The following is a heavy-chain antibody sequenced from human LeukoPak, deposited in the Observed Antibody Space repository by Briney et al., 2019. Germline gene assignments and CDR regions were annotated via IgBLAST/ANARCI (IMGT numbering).Heavy chain of an antibody. D-gene: IGHD3-3*01. J-gene: IGHJ6*03. CDR2: IRYDGSNK. CDR1: GFTFSSYG. V-gene: IGHV3-30*02. Sequence: PGGSLRLSCAASGFTFSSYGMHWVRQAPGKGLEWVAFIRYDGSNKYYADSVKGRFTISRDNSKNTLYLQMNSLRAEDTAVYYCAKGRPYYDFWSGSPPLYMDVWGKGTTVTVSS. CDR3: AKGRPYYDFWSGSPPLYMDV.